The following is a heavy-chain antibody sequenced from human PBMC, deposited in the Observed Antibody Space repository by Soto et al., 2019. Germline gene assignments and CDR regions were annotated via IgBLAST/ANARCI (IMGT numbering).Heavy chain of an antibody. J-gene: IGHJ3*02. Sequence: SETLSLTCTVSGGSISSSNYYWGWIRQPPGKGLEWIGSIYYSGSTSYNSSLKSRVTISVDTSKNQFSLRLSSVTAAGTAVNYCASPTLGAFDIWGQGTMVTVSS. CDR1: GGSISSSNYY. D-gene: IGHD3-16*01. V-gene: IGHV4-39*01. CDR3: ASPTLGAFDI. CDR2: IYYSGST.